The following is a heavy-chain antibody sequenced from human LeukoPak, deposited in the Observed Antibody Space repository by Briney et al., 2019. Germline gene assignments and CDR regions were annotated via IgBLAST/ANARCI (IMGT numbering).Heavy chain of an antibody. D-gene: IGHD2-15*01. Sequence: PSETLSLTCTVSGGSISNYYWSWIRQPPGKGLEWIGYIYYSGSTYYNPSLKSRVTISVDTSKNQFSLKLSSVTAADTAVYYCARVCVDYYYGMDVWGQGTTVTVSS. CDR3: ARVCVDYYYGMDV. CDR1: GGSISNYY. V-gene: IGHV4-59*06. CDR2: IYYSGST. J-gene: IGHJ6*02.